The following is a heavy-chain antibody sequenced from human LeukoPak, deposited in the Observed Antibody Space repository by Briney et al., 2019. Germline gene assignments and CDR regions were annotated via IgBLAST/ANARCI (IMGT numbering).Heavy chain of an antibody. Sequence: GGSLRLSCAASGFTFSSYGMHWVRQAPGKGLEWVAFIRYDGSNKYYADSVKGRFTISRDNAKNTLYLQMGSLRAEDVAVYYCARASRTSYYYDSSGYYVYWGQGTLVTVSS. CDR3: ARASRTSYYYDSSGYYVY. V-gene: IGHV3-30*02. D-gene: IGHD3-22*01. J-gene: IGHJ4*02. CDR1: GFTFSSYG. CDR2: IRYDGSNK.